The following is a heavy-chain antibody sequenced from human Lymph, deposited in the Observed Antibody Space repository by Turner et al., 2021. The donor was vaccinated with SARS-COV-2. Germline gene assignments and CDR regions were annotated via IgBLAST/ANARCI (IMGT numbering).Heavy chain of an antibody. D-gene: IGHD7-27*01. J-gene: IGHJ4*02. CDR2: IWYDGSNK. Sequence: QVQLVASGGGVVQPGRSLRHSCAASGFTFSSYGMHWVRQAPGKGLERVAVIWYDGSNKYYADSVKGRFTISRDNSKNTLYLQMNSLRAEDTALYYCARGSGAGDYWGQGTLVTVSS. CDR1: GFTFSSYG. V-gene: IGHV3-33*01. CDR3: ARGSGAGDY.